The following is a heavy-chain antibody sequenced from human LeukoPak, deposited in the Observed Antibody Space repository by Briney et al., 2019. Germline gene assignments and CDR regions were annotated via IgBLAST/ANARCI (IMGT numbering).Heavy chain of an antibody. Sequence: GGSLKISLKGSGYRFSSFWIGWVRQMPGKGREWVAMIYLGDSDQRYNPSFEAQVTISADQSVSSVYLQLNSLKGSDTAIYYCVRQGGTGGSIWGSSDCWGQGTLVTVSS. V-gene: IGHV5-51*01. CDR2: IYLGDSDQ. J-gene: IGHJ4*02. D-gene: IGHD3-16*01. CDR1: GYRFSSFW. CDR3: VRQGGTGGSIWGSSDC.